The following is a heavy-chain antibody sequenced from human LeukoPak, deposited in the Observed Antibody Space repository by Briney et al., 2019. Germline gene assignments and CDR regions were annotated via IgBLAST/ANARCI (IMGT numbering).Heavy chain of an antibody. CDR1: GYTFTGYY. Sequence: ASVKVSCKASGYTFTGYYMHWVRQAPGQGLEWVGWINPKSGVTNYAQMFQGRVTMTRDTSISTAYMELSRLRPDDTAVYYCARGEEYYYMDVWGKGTTVTVSS. V-gene: IGHV1-2*02. J-gene: IGHJ6*03. CDR2: INPKSGVT. CDR3: ARGEEYYYMDV.